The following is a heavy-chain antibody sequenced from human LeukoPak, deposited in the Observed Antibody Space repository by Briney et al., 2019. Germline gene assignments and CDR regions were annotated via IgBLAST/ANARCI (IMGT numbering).Heavy chain of an antibody. CDR2: IYTSGST. V-gene: IGHV4-61*02. J-gene: IGHJ4*02. CDR1: GGSISSGSYY. D-gene: IGHD3-22*01. CDR3: ARLMDSYYYDSSGYDPLFDY. Sequence: PSETLSLTCTVSGGSISSGSYYWSWIRQPAGKGLEWIGRIYTSGSTNYNPSLKSRVTISVDTSKNQFSLKLSSVTAADTAVYYCARLMDSYYYDSSGYDPLFDYWGQGTLVTVSS.